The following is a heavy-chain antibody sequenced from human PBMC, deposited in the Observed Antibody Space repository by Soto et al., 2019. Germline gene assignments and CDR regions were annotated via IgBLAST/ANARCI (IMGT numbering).Heavy chain of an antibody. Sequence: QVQLQESGPGLVKPSETLSLTCTVSGGSISSYYWSWIRQPPGKGLEWIGYIYYSGSTNYNPSLKRRVTRSVDTSKTQFSLKLSSVTAADTAVYYCAREQVDGSGSYPHWGQGTLVTVSS. CDR3: AREQVDGSGSYPH. V-gene: IGHV4-59*01. D-gene: IGHD3-10*01. CDR2: IYYSGST. CDR1: GGSISSYY. J-gene: IGHJ1*01.